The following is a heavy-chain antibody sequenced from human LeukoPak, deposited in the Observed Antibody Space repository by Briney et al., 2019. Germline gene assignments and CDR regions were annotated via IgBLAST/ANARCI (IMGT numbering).Heavy chain of an antibody. CDR3: ARDVYSSGWYGDYYYMDV. J-gene: IGHJ6*03. D-gene: IGHD6-19*01. Sequence: GASVKVSCKASGYTFTSYYMHWVRQASGQGLEWMGIINPSGGSTSYAQKFQGRVTMTRDMSTSTVYMELSSLRSEDTAVYYCARDVYSSGWYGDYYYMDVWGKGTTVTVSS. CDR1: GYTFTSYY. CDR2: INPSGGST. V-gene: IGHV1-46*01.